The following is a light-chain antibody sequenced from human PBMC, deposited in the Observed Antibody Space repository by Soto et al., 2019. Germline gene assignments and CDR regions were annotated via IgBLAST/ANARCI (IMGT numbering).Light chain of an antibody. CDR2: GAS. V-gene: IGKV3-20*01. CDR1: QSVSSSY. Sequence: EIVLTQSPGTLSLSPGERATLSCMASQSVSSSYLAWYQQKPGQAPRLLIYGASSRATGIPDRFSGSGSGTDFTLTISRLEPEDFAVYYCQQYNNWPPSTFGQGTRLEIK. CDR3: QQYNNWPPST. J-gene: IGKJ5*01.